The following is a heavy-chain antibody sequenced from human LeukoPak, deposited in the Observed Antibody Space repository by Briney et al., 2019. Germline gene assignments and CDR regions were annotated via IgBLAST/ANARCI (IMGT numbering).Heavy chain of an antibody. CDR1: SGSFSGYY. CDR3: AACLSATWAIDY. CDR2: INHSGST. V-gene: IGHV4-34*01. D-gene: IGHD1-1*01. J-gene: IGHJ4*02. Sequence: TSSETLSLTCAVYSGSFSGYYWTWFRQPPGKGLEWIGEINHSGSTNYNPSLKSRVTISVDTSKNQFSLKLSSVTAADTAVYYCAACLSATWAIDYWGQGTLVTVSS.